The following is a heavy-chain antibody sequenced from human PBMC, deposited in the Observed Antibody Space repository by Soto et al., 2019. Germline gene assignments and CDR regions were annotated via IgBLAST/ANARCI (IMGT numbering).Heavy chain of an antibody. D-gene: IGHD2-2*01. Sequence: SETLSLTCAVYGGAFSGYYWSWIRQPPGKGQEWLGEINHSGSTNYNPSLKSRATISVDTSKNQSSLKLSSVTAADTAVYYCARGRYLNARASSRLHWFDPWGQGTLVSVAS. CDR3: ARGRYLNARASSRLHWFDP. V-gene: IGHV4-34*01. J-gene: IGHJ5*02. CDR2: INHSGST. CDR1: GGAFSGYY.